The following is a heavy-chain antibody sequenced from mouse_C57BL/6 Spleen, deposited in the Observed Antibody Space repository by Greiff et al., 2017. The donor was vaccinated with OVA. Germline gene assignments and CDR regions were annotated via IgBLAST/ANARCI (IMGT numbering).Heavy chain of an antibody. V-gene: IGHV5-17*01. CDR3: ARDNLFAY. CDR2: ISSGSSNT. CDR1: GFTFSDYG. Sequence: DVKLVESGGGLVKPGGSLKLSCAASGFTFSDYGMHWVRQAPEKGLEWVAYISSGSSNTYYADTVKGRITISRDNAKNTRDMKMTSLRYEDTSMYYCARDNLFAYWGQGTLVTVSA. J-gene: IGHJ3*01. D-gene: IGHD1-3*01.